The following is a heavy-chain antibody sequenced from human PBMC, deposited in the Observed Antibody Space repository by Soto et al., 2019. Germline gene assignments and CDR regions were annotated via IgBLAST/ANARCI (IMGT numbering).Heavy chain of an antibody. Sequence: QVQLVESGGGVVQPGRSLRLSCAASGFTFSSYGMHWVRQAPGKGLEWVAVISYDGSNKYYADSVKGRFTISRDNSKNTLYLQMNCLRAEDTAVYYCAKDRARHSGSYLDAFDTWGQGTMVTDSS. CDR2: ISYDGSNK. D-gene: IGHD1-26*01. CDR1: GFTFSSYG. CDR3: AKDRARHSGSYLDAFDT. J-gene: IGHJ3*02. V-gene: IGHV3-30*18.